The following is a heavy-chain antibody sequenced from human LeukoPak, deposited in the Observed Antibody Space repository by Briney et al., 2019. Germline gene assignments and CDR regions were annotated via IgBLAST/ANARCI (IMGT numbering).Heavy chain of an antibody. Sequence: PSETLSLTCAVYGGSFSGYYWSWIRQPPGKGLEWIGEINHSGSTNYNPSLKSRVTISVDTSKNQFSLKLSSVTAADTAVYYCARRRPWSVYSSSWSYFDYWGQGTLVTVSS. J-gene: IGHJ4*02. CDR2: INHSGST. CDR3: ARRRPWSVYSSSWSYFDY. D-gene: IGHD6-13*01. CDR1: GGSFSGYY. V-gene: IGHV4-34*01.